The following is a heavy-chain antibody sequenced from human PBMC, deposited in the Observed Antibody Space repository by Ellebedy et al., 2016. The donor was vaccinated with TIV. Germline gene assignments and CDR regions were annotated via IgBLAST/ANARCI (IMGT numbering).Heavy chain of an antibody. CDR1: GFTFSTYA. J-gene: IGHJ6*02. Sequence: GESLKISCAASGFTFSTYAMHWVRQAPGKGLEYVSAISSHGGSTFYANSVQGRFTISRDNSKNTLYLQMGSLRAEDMAVYYCARSPYYGDYPAYYGMDVWGQGTTVTVSS. CDR2: ISSHGGST. D-gene: IGHD4-17*01. V-gene: IGHV3-64*01. CDR3: ARSPYYGDYPAYYGMDV.